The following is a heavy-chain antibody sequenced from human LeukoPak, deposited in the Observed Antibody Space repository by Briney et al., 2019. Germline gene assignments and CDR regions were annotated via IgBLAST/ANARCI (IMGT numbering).Heavy chain of an antibody. Sequence: SETLSLTCTVSGYSISSGYYWGWIRQPPGKGLEWIGSIYHSGSTYYNPSLKSRVTISLDTSKNQFSLKLSSVTAADTAVYYCARRVRGVNDAFDIWGQGTMVTVSS. CDR3: ARRVRGVNDAFDI. V-gene: IGHV4-38-2*02. CDR1: GYSISSGYY. CDR2: IYHSGST. J-gene: IGHJ3*02. D-gene: IGHD3-10*01.